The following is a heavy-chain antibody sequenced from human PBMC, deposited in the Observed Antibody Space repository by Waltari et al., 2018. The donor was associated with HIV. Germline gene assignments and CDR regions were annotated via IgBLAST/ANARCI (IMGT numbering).Heavy chain of an antibody. D-gene: IGHD3-10*02. CDR3: ARDAALFD. J-gene: IGHJ4*02. Sequence: EVQLVESGGGLVQPGVSLRLSCAASGFTFSSSWMHWVRQAPGKGLVWVSRINGDGRSTDYADSVKGRFTISRDNAKNTLYLQVNTLRAEDTAVYFCARDAALFDWGQGTLVTVSS. CDR1: GFTFSSSW. CDR2: INGDGRST. V-gene: IGHV3-74*01.